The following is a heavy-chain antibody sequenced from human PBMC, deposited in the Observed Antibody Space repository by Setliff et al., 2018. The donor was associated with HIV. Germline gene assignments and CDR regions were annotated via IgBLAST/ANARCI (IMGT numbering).Heavy chain of an antibody. V-gene: IGHV1-18*01. J-gene: IGHJ4*02. CDR1: GVTFNTNS. CDR3: ARGQYGDELFDY. CDR2: ISAYNGNT. D-gene: IGHD4-17*01. Sequence: ASVKVSCKASGVTFNTNSISWVRQAPGQGLEWMGWISAYNGNTNYAQKLQGRVTMTTDTSTSTAYMELRSLRSDDTAVYYCARGQYGDELFDYWGQGTLVTVSS.